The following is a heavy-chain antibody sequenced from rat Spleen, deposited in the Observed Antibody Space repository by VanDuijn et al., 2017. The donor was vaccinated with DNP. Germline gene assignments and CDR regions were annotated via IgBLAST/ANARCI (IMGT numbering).Heavy chain of an antibody. CDR3: TTSYYDGSYYYFDY. J-gene: IGHJ2*01. CDR1: GFNFNDYW. CDR2: ITNTGDST. D-gene: IGHD1-12*02. Sequence: EVKLVESGGGLVQPGRSLKLSCAASGFNFNDYWMGWVRQAPGKGLEWVASITNTGDSTYYSDSVKGRFTISRDNAKSTLYLQMDSLRSEDTATYYCTTSYYDGSYYYFDYWGQGVMVTVSS. V-gene: IGHV5-31*01.